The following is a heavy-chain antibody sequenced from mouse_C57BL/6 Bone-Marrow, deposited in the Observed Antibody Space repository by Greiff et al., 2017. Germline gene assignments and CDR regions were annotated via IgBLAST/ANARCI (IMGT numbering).Heavy chain of an antibody. J-gene: IGHJ4*01. Sequence: EVKLMESGGDLVKPGGSLKLSCAASGFTFSSYGMSWVRQTPDKRLEWVATISSGGSYTYYPDSVKGRFTISRDNAKNTLYLQMSSLKSEDTAMYYCASHSGCYAMDYWGQGTSATVSS. V-gene: IGHV5-6*01. D-gene: IGHD1-3*01. CDR2: ISSGGSYT. CDR3: ASHSGCYAMDY. CDR1: GFTFSSYG.